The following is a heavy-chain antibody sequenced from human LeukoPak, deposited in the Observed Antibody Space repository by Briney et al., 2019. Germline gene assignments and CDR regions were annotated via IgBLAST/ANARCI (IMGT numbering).Heavy chain of an antibody. J-gene: IGHJ4*02. D-gene: IGHD3-9*01. CDR3: AKDMRTEYYDILTGYLDY. CDR1: GFTFDDYA. Sequence: PGRSLRLSCAASGFTFDDYAMHWVRQAPGKGLELVSGISWNSGSIGYADSVKGRFTISRDNAKNSLYLQMNSLRAEDTALYYCAKDMRTEYYDILTGYLDYWGQGTLVTVSS. V-gene: IGHV3-9*01. CDR2: ISWNSGSI.